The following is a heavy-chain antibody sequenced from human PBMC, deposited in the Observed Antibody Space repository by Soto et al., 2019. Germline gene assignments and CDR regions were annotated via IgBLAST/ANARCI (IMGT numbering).Heavy chain of an antibody. Sequence: QVQLVQSGAEVKKPGASVKVSCKASGYTFTSYGISWVRQAPGQGLEWMGWIRAYNGNTNYAQKLQGRVTMTTDTPTSTAYMELRSLKSDTTDVYYCARDLPTMDVWGQGTTVTVSS. CDR1: GYTFTSYG. J-gene: IGHJ6*02. CDR2: IRAYNGNT. V-gene: IGHV1-18*01. CDR3: ARDLPTMDV.